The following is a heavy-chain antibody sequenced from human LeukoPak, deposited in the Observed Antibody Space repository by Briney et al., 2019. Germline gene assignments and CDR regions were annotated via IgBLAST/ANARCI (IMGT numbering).Heavy chain of an antibody. CDR3: ARSHYTLPYYFDY. CDR1: GFTFSSYA. J-gene: IGHJ4*02. Sequence: PGRSVRLSCAASGFTFSSYAMHWVRQAPGKGLEWVAVISYDGSNKYYADSVKGRFTISRDNSKNTLYLQMNSLRAEDTAVYYCARSHYTLPYYFDYWGQGTLVTVSS. V-gene: IGHV3-30-3*01. D-gene: IGHD1-26*01. CDR2: ISYDGSNK.